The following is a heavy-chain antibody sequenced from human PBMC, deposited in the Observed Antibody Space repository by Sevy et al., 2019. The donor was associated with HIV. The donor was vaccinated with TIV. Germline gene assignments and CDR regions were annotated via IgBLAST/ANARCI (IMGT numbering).Heavy chain of an antibody. CDR3: ARERKMYDSSGYYFHFDY. V-gene: IGHV3-48*02. D-gene: IGHD3-22*01. J-gene: IGHJ4*02. CDR1: GFTFSSYS. Sequence: GGSLRLSCAASGFTFSSYSMNWVRHAPGKGLEWVSYISRSSSTIYYADSVKGRFTNSRDNAKNSLYLQMNSLRDEDTAVYYCARERKMYDSSGYYFHFDYWGQGTLVTVSS. CDR2: ISRSSSTI.